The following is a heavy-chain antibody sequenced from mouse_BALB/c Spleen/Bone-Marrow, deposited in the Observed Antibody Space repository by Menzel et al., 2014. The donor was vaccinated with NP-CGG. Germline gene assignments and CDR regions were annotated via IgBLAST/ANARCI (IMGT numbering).Heavy chain of an antibody. CDR1: GFTFSSFG. CDR2: ISSGSSTI. Sequence: EVKLVESGGGLVQPGGSRKLSCAASGFTFSSFGMHWVRRAPEKGLEWVAYISSGSSTIYYADTVKGRFTISRDNPKNTLFLQMTSLRSEDTAMYYCARGYDYGFAYWGQGTLATVPA. J-gene: IGHJ3*01. V-gene: IGHV5-17*02. D-gene: IGHD2-4*01. CDR3: ARGYDYGFAY.